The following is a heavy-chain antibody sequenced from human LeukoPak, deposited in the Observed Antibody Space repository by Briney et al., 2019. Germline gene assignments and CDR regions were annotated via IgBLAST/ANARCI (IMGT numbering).Heavy chain of an antibody. CDR3: ARGPDYGDFSFYYYMDV. D-gene: IGHD4-17*01. CDR2: MNPNSGNT. Sequence: ASVKVSCKASGYTFTSYDINWVRQAPGQGLEWMGWMNPNSGNTGYAQKFQGRVTMTRNTSISTAYMELSSLRSEDTAVYYCARGPDYGDFSFYYYMDVWGKGTTVTVSS. CDR1: GYTFTSYD. J-gene: IGHJ6*03. V-gene: IGHV1-8*01.